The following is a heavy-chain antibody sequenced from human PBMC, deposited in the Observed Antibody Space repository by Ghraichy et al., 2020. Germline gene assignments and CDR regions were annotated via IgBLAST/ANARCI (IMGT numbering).Heavy chain of an antibody. CDR2: VSYSGIT. J-gene: IGHJ4*02. D-gene: IGHD2-2*01. V-gene: IGHV4-61*01. CDR1: GGSVTYPSFY. CDR3: VRYHQRAPFDY. Sequence: ESLNISCTVSGGSVTYPSFYWAWIRQPPGKGLEWVGHVSYSGITSYNPALKSRVTMSVDASKNQFSLNLVSVAAADTAIYYCVRYHQRAPFDYWGQGSLVTVSS.